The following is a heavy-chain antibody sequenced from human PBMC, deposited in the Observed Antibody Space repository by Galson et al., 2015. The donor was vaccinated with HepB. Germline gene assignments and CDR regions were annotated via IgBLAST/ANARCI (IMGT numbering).Heavy chain of an antibody. Sequence: SLRLSCAASGFTFSSYGMHWVRQAPGKGLEWVAVIWYDGSNKYYADSVKGRFTISRDNSKNTLYLQMNSLRAEDTAVYYCAREYGDYYFDYWGQGTLVTVSS. J-gene: IGHJ4*02. CDR1: GFTFSSYG. D-gene: IGHD4-17*01. CDR3: AREYGDYYFDY. V-gene: IGHV3-33*01. CDR2: IWYDGSNK.